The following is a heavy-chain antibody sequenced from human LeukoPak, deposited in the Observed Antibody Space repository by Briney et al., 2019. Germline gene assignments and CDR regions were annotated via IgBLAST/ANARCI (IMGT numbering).Heavy chain of an antibody. V-gene: IGHV4-34*01. J-gene: IGHJ4*02. D-gene: IGHD4-11*01. CDR1: GGSFTIYS. CDR2: ISPSGNT. CDR3: ARRVRSADYRLDY. Sequence: SETLSLTCAVYGGSFTIYSWTWIRQPPGKSLEWVGEISPSGNTQYNPSLKSRVTISLDASKSQFYLKLNSVTAADTAVYYCARRVRSADYRLDYWGQGTLVTVSS.